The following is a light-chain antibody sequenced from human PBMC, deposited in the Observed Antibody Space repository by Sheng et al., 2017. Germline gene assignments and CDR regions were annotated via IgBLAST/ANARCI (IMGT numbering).Light chain of an antibody. J-gene: IGKJ3*01. Sequence: DIQMTQSPSSLSASVGDKVTVTCRASESITYYLNWYQHKQGKAPKLLIYAASNLQSGVPSRFSGSGSGTDFTLTISSLQPEDFATYYCQQTYTMFPVTFGPGTKVEMK. CDR3: QQTYTMFPVT. CDR2: AAS. V-gene: IGKV1-39*01. CDR1: ESITYY.